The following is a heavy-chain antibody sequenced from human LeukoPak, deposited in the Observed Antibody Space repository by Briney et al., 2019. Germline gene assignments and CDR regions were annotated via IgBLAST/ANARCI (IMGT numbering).Heavy chain of an antibody. CDR1: GFTFSSHA. D-gene: IGHD5-18*01. Sequence: GGSLRLSCAASGFTFSSHAMHWVRQAPGKGLEWVAIISYDGSNKYYADSVKGRFIISRDNSKNTLYLQMNSLRAEDTAVYYFARGRGTQLWLLVDYWGQGTLVTVSS. V-gene: IGHV3-30-3*01. CDR2: ISYDGSNK. J-gene: IGHJ4*02. CDR3: ARGRGTQLWLLVDY.